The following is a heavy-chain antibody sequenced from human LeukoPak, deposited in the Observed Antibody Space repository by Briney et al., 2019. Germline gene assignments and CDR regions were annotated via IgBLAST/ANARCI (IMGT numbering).Heavy chain of an antibody. J-gene: IGHJ4*02. CDR1: GFTFSDYY. CDR2: ISSSGSTI. Sequence: GGSLRLSCAASGFTFSDYYMRWIRQAPGKGLEWVSYISSSGSTIYYADSVKGRFTISRDNAKNSLYLQMNSLRAEDTAVYYCASSTGYSSSWYNVYWGQGTLVTVSS. V-gene: IGHV3-11*01. CDR3: ASSTGYSSSWYNVY. D-gene: IGHD6-13*01.